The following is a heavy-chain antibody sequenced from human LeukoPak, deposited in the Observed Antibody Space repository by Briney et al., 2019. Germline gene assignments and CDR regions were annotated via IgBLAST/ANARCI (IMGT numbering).Heavy chain of an antibody. Sequence: SETLSLTCAVYGGSFSGYYWSWIRQPPGKGLEWIGEINHSGSTNYNPSLKSRVTISVDTSKNQFSLKLSSVTAADTAVYYCARGRRPLDYWGQGTLVTVSS. CDR2: INHSGST. CDR1: GGSFSGYY. CDR3: ARGRRPLDY. D-gene: IGHD6-6*01. V-gene: IGHV4-34*01. J-gene: IGHJ4*02.